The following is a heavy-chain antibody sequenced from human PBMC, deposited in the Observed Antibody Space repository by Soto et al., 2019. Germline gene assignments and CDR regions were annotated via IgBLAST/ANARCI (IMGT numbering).Heavy chain of an antibody. CDR2: IYSGGST. J-gene: IGHJ4*02. V-gene: IGHV3-66*01. D-gene: IGHD3-9*01. CDR1: GFTVSSKY. CDR3: ARVVGGFFENHLLDY. Sequence: EVQLVESGGGLVQPGGSLRLSCAASGFTVSSKYMNWVRQAPGKGLEWVSVIYSGGSTYYADSVKGRFTISRDNSKNTPYLQMNSLRAEDTAVYYSARVVGGFFENHLLDYWGQGTLVTVSS.